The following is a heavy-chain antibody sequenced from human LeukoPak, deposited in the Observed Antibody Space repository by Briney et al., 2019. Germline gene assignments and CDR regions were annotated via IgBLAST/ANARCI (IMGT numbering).Heavy chain of an antibody. V-gene: IGHV3-48*04. CDR2: ISKNSGSI. D-gene: IGHD3-16*01. J-gene: IGHJ4*02. CDR1: GFTFSDYG. Sequence: GGSLRLSCVASGFTFSDYGMDWVRQAPGAGLEWISYISKNSGSIDYADSVRGRFTVSRDNAKNSLHLQMNSLRVEDTAIYYCARGRNAGGLAYWGQGVLVTVSS. CDR3: ARGRNAGGLAY.